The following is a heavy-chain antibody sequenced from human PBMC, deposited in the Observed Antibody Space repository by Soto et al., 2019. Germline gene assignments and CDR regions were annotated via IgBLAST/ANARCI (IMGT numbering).Heavy chain of an antibody. D-gene: IGHD2-2*01. CDR1: GFTFSSYW. Sequence: GGSLRLSCAASGFTFSSYWMHWVRQAPGKGLVWVSRINSDGSSTSYADSVKGRFTTSRDNAKNTLYLQMNSLRAEDTAVYYCARDTRYCSSTSSYETKPFDYWGQGTLVTVSS. CDR3: ARDTRYCSSTSSYETKPFDY. J-gene: IGHJ4*02. CDR2: INSDGSST. V-gene: IGHV3-74*01.